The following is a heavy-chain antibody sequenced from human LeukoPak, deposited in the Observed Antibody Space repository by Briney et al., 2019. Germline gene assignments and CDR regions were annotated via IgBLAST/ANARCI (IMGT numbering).Heavy chain of an antibody. CDR3: ARDLGYCSGSTCYVGYFDY. CDR2: IYSDGST. D-gene: IGHD2-15*01. V-gene: IGHV3-66*01. Sequence: GGSLRLSCAASGFTVSTNYMNWVRQTPGKGLEWVSLIYSDGSTYYADSVKGRFTISRDNSKNTLYLQMNSLRAEDTAVYYCARDLGYCSGSTCYVGYFDYWGQGTQVTVSS. J-gene: IGHJ4*02. CDR1: GFTVSTNY.